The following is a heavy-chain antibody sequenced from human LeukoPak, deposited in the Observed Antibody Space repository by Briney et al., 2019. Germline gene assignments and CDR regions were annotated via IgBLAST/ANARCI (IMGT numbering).Heavy chain of an antibody. Sequence: SVKVSCKASGGTFSSYAISWVRQAPGQGLEWMGGIIPIFGTANYAQKFQGRVTITADKSTSTAYMELSSLRSEDTAVYYCASERTIYGDYRRFDPWGQGTLVTVSS. D-gene: IGHD4-17*01. V-gene: IGHV1-69*06. CDR3: ASERTIYGDYRRFDP. CDR1: GGTFSSYA. J-gene: IGHJ5*02. CDR2: IIPIFGTA.